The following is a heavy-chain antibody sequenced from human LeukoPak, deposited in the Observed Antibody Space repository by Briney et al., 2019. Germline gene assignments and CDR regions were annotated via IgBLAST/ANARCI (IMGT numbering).Heavy chain of an antibody. CDR2: IYSGGTT. CDR3: ARAPNRAYYMDV. J-gene: IGHJ6*03. V-gene: IGHV3-53*01. D-gene: IGHD7-27*01. CDR1: GFTVSSNY. Sequence: PGGSLRLSCAVSGFTVSSNYMSWVRQAPGKGLERVSVIYSGGTTYYAESVKGRFTISRDNSKNTLYLQMNSLRAEDTAVYYCARAPNRAYYMDVWGKGTTVTVSS.